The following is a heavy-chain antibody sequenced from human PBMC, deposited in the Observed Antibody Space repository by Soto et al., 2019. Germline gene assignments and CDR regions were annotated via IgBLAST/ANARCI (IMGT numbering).Heavy chain of an antibody. Sequence: EVQLLESGGGLVQPGGSLRLSCSASGFTFSVYTMNWVRQAPGKGLEWVSGIYGNGGGTFYVDSVKGRFTISRDNSKNTLYLQMNSLRAEDTAVYYCAKDMQPDSRWEIDYWCQGTLVTVSS. J-gene: IGHJ4*02. D-gene: IGHD1-26*01. CDR3: AKDMQPDSRWEIDY. CDR1: GFTFSVYT. CDR2: IYGNGGGT. V-gene: IGHV3-23*01.